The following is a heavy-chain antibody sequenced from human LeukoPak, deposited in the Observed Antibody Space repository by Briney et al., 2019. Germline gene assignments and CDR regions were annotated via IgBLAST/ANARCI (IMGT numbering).Heavy chain of an antibody. CDR1: GYTFTGYY. V-gene: IGHV1-2*02. CDR3: ARGSLSVVAATLGFDY. J-gene: IGHJ4*02. CDR2: INPNSGGT. D-gene: IGHD2-15*01. Sequence: ASVKVSCKASGYTFTGYYMHWVRQAPGQGLEWMGWINPNSGGTNYAQKFQGRVTMTRDTSISTAYMELSSLRSEDTAVYYCARGSLSVVAATLGFDYWGQGTLVTVSS.